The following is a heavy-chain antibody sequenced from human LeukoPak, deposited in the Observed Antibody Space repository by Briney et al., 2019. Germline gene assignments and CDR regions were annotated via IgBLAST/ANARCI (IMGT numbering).Heavy chain of an antibody. Sequence: PSETLSLTCAVYGGSFSGYYWSWIRQPPGKGLEWIGEINHSGSTNYNPSLKSRVTISVDTSKNQFSLKPSSVTAADTAVYYCARGRVVAPFDYWGQGTLVTVSS. D-gene: IGHD2-15*01. V-gene: IGHV4-34*01. CDR1: GGSFSGYY. CDR3: ARGRVVAPFDY. J-gene: IGHJ4*02. CDR2: INHSGST.